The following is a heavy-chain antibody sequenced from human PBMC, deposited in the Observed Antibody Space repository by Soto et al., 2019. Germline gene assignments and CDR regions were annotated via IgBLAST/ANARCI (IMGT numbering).Heavy chain of an antibody. D-gene: IGHD4-4*01. CDR2: INGGNGNT. CDR1: EYTFTSYT. CDR3: ARELQGLYYFDY. Sequence: QVQVLQSGAEVKKPGASVKVSCKASEYTFTSYTMHWVRQAPGQSLEWMGWINGGNGNTKYSQTFQGRVTITRDTSASTAYMELISLRSDDTAVYYCARELQGLYYFDYWGQGTLVTVSS. V-gene: IGHV1-3*01. J-gene: IGHJ4*02.